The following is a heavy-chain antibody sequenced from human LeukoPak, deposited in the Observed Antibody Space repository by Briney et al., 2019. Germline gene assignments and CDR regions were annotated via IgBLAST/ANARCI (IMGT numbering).Heavy chain of an antibody. CDR3: ARGLAPPVGAGDY. J-gene: IGHJ4*02. D-gene: IGHD1-26*01. CDR1: GFTFSSYW. Sequence: GGSLRLSCAASGFTFSSYWMSWVRQAPGKGLEWVANIKQDGSEKYYVDSVKGRFTISRDNAKNSLYLQMNSLRAEDTAVYYCARGLAPPVGAGDYWGQGTLATVSS. CDR2: IKQDGSEK. V-gene: IGHV3-7*01.